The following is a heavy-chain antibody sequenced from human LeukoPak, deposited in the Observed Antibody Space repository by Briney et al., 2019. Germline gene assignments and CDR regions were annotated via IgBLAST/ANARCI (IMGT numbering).Heavy chain of an antibody. CDR1: GFTFRNYA. CDR3: ATGAGAGQVDWFDP. V-gene: IGHV3-23*01. J-gene: IGHJ5*02. D-gene: IGHD1-26*01. Sequence: GGSLRLSCAASGFTFRNYAMMWVRLAPGKGPEWVSTVSGSGDGTYYADSVKGRFTISRDNSKNTLYLQMNSLRGEDTAVYYCATGAGAGQVDWFDPWGQGTLVTVSS. CDR2: VSGSGDGT.